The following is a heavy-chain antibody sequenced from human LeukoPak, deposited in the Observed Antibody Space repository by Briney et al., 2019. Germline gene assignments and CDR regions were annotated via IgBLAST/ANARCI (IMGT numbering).Heavy chain of an antibody. V-gene: IGHV4-4*02. CDR2: IYHSGST. CDR3: VRVRYSDSSVLTRKRSYYFDY. Sequence: PSGTLSLTCVVSGGSISSSNWWSWVRQPPGKGLEWIGEIYHSGSTNYNPSLKSRIIISVDTSKNQFSLKLSSVTAADTAVYYCVRVRYSDSSVLTRKRSYYFDYWGQGTLVTVSS. D-gene: IGHD3-22*01. J-gene: IGHJ4*02. CDR1: GGSISSSNW.